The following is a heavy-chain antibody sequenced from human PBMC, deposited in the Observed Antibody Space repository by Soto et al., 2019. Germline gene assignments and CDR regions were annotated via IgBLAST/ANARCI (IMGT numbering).Heavy chain of an antibody. Sequence: GSLRLSCAASGFTFSSYAMHWVRQAPGKGLEYVSAISSNGGSTYYANSVKGRFTISRNNSKNTLYLQMGSLRAEDMAVYYCARGSLSPAYDYWGEGTLVTVSS. V-gene: IGHV3-64*01. CDR3: ARGSLSPAYDY. D-gene: IGHD3-16*01. J-gene: IGHJ4*02. CDR2: ISSNGGST. CDR1: GFTFSSYA.